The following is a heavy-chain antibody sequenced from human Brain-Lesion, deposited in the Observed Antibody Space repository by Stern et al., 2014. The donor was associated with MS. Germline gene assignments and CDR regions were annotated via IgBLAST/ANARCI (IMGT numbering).Heavy chain of an antibody. J-gene: IGHJ4*02. CDR3: AKHLAERPFDY. Sequence: VQLVESGGGLVQPGGSLRLPCAASGFTYTDYWMRWVRQAPGKGPEWVAVISNDGNHKYYAGSVKDRFTISRDNSKNTLYLQMNSLRVEDTAVYYCAKHLAERPFDYWGQGTLVTVSS. V-gene: IGHV3-30*18. CDR2: ISNDGNHK. CDR1: GFTYTDYW. D-gene: IGHD1-1*01.